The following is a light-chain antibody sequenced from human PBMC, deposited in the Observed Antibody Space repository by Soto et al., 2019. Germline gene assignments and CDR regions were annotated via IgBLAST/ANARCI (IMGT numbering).Light chain of an antibody. CDR2: AAS. V-gene: IGKV1-8*01. CDR1: QGISSY. CDR3: QQYYSYPLT. Sequence: AIRMTQSPSSFSASTGDRVTVTCRASQGISSYLAWYQQKPGTAPKLLIYAASTLQSGVPSRFSGSGSGTDYTLTISSLQSEDFATYYCQQYYSYPLTFGPGTKVDIK. J-gene: IGKJ3*01.